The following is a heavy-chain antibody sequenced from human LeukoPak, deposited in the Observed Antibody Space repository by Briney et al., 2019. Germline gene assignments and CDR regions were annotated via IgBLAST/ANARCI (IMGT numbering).Heavy chain of an antibody. V-gene: IGHV1-2*02. J-gene: IGHJ5*02. D-gene: IGHD2-2*01. Sequence: EASVKVSCKASGYTFTGYYMHWVRQAPGQGLEWMGWINPNSGGTNYAQKFQGRVTMTRDTSISTAYMELSRLRSDDTAVYYYARDLEDIVVVDWFDPWGQGTLVTVSS. CDR3: ARDLEDIVVVDWFDP. CDR1: GYTFTGYY. CDR2: INPNSGGT.